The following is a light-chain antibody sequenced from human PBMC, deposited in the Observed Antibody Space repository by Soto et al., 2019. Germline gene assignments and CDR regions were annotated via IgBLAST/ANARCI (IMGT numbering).Light chain of an antibody. J-gene: IGKJ1*01. CDR2: GAS. Sequence: EIVLTQSPGTLSLSPGERATLSCKASQSLTNSYLAWYQQKPGQAPRLLIFGASSRVTGVPARFSGSGSGTDFTLTISRLESEDFAVYYCQHYAGSPWTFGQGTMVDIK. V-gene: IGKV3-20*01. CDR1: QSLTNSY. CDR3: QHYAGSPWT.